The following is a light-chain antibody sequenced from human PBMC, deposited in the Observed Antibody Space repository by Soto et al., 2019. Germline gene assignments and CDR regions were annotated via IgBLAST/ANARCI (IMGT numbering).Light chain of an antibody. CDR2: DAS. J-gene: IGKJ5*01. Sequence: PGERAALSGRASQSIRTSLAWYQQKPGQAPRLVIFDASNRANGVPARFGGSGSGTDFTLTINSLEPEDFAVYYCQQRNVWPPITFGQGTRLEIK. CDR1: QSIRTS. CDR3: QQRNVWPPIT. V-gene: IGKV3-11*01.